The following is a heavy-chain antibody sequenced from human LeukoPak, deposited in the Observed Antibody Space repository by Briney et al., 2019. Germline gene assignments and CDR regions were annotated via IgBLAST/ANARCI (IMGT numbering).Heavy chain of an antibody. J-gene: IGHJ5*02. Sequence: SETLSLTCTVSGGSITSSTYYWGWIRQPPGKGLEWIGSIYNSGSTYYTPSLKSRVTISVDTSKNQFSLKLSSVTAADTAVYYCARHGYRLLWFGELFLNGSFDPWGQGTLVTVSS. CDR3: ARHGYRLLWFGELFLNGSFDP. CDR1: GGSITSSTYY. CDR2: IYNSGST. D-gene: IGHD3-10*01. V-gene: IGHV4-39*01.